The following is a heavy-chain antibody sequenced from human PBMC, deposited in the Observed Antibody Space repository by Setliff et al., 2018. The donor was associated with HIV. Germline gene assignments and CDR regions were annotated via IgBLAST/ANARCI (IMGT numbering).Heavy chain of an antibody. CDR1: GTSINSHY. CDR2: IYYTGIP. J-gene: IGHJ5*02. V-gene: IGHV4-59*11. Sequence: SETLSLTCTVSGTSINSHYWSWIRQTPGKGLQWIGLIYYTGIPTYNPSLEGRITMSVDRSKNQFSLRLTSLTAADTAMYYCARVSRLHPFDPWGQGTLVTVSS. D-gene: IGHD2-15*01. CDR3: ARVSRLHPFDP.